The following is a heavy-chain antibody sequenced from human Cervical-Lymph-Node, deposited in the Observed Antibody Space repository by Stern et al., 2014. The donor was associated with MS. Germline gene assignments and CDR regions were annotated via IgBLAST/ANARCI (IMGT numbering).Heavy chain of an antibody. D-gene: IGHD1-26*01. CDR1: GFTFSSYG. CDR2: ICDDGSNT. J-gene: IGHJ6*02. Sequence: QVQLVESGGGVVQPGRSLRLSCAASGFTFSSYGMHWVRQAPGKGLEWVAGICDDGSNTNYADSVKGRFTISRDNSKNPLYLQMHSQRAEDTAVYYCARSSYPSPYYYCGMDVWGQGTTVTVSS. CDR3: ARSSYPSPYYYCGMDV. V-gene: IGHV3-33*01.